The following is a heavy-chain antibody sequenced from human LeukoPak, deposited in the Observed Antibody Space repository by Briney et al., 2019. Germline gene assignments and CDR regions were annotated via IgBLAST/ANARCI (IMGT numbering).Heavy chain of an antibody. CDR2: INPNSGGT. CDR3: AREKAYCSSTSCYEDYYYYMDV. Sequence: ASVKVSCTASGYTFTGYYMHWVRQAPGQGLEWMGWINPNSGGTNYAQKFQGRVTMTRDTSISTAYMELSRLRSDDTAVYYCAREKAYCSSTSCYEDYYYYMDVWGKGTTVTVSS. J-gene: IGHJ6*03. CDR1: GYTFTGYY. D-gene: IGHD2-2*01. V-gene: IGHV1-2*02.